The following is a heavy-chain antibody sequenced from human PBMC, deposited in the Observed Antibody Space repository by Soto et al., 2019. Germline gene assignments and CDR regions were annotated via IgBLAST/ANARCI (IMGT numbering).Heavy chain of an antibody. J-gene: IGHJ4*02. CDR3: TRDRYSSGWYSFDY. D-gene: IGHD6-19*01. CDR2: IWSDGSSE. CDR1: GFSFRTYG. V-gene: IGHV3-33*01. Sequence: QVQLVESGGGMVQPGRSLRLSCAASGFSFRTYGMHWVRQAPGKGLEWVAVIWSDGSSEYCSDSVKGRFTISRDNSKNTLYLQISSLRAEDTAVYYCTRDRYSSGWYSFDYWGQGTLVTVSS.